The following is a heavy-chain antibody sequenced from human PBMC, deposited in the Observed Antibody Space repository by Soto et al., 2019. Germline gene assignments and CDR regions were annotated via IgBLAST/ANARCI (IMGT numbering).Heavy chain of an antibody. CDR1: GYSFTSYW. D-gene: IGHD2-8*01. J-gene: IGHJ3*02. V-gene: IGHV5-51*01. CDR3: TRQSRGDIVLIVSGFGAFDI. CDR2: IYPGDSDT. Sequence: EVQLVQSGAEVKKPGESLKISCKGSGYSFTSYWIGWVRQMPGKGLEWMGIIYPGDSDTRYSPSFQGQVTISADKSISTAYLQWSSLKASDTAMYYCTRQSRGDIVLIVSGFGAFDIWGQGTMVTVSS.